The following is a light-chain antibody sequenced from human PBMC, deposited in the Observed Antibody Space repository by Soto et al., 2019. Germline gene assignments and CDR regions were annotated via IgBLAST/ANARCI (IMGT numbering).Light chain of an antibody. V-gene: IGKV1-5*03. Sequence: DIQMTQSPSTLSASVVDRVIITCRASQSISNWLAWYQQKPGKAPKLLIYRASSLESGVPSRFSGSGSGTEFTLTISSLQPDDFATYYCQHYNSYSEAFGQGTKVDIK. CDR1: QSISNW. CDR3: QHYNSYSEA. CDR2: RAS. J-gene: IGKJ1*01.